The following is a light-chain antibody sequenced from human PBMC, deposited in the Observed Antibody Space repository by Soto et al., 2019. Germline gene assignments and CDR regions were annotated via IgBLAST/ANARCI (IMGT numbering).Light chain of an antibody. CDR3: QQYLTYPWT. J-gene: IGKJ1*01. CDR2: DAS. Sequence: DIQMTQSPSTLSAFVGDRVTITCRASQGVTTWLAWYQQKPGKAPKLLIYDASSVESGVPLRFSGGGSGTEFTLTISSLQPADFATYYCQQYLTYPWTFGQGTKVDIK. V-gene: IGKV1-5*01. CDR1: QGVTTW.